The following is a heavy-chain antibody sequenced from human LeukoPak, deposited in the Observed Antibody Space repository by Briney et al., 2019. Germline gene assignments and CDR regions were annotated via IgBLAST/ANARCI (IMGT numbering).Heavy chain of an antibody. CDR1: GFTFSSYA. J-gene: IGHJ4*02. D-gene: IGHD4-23*01. CDR3: AKPLEKYTYGGNFDY. Sequence: GSLRLSCEASGFTFSSYAMSWVRQAPGKGLAWVSVISSSADSTYYADSVKGRFTISRDNSKNTLYLQMNNLRAEDTAVYYCAKPLEKYTYGGNFDYWGQGILVTVSS. CDR2: ISSSADST. V-gene: IGHV3-23*01.